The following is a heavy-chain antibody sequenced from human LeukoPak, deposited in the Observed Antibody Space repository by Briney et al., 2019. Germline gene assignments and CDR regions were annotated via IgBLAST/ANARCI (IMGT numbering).Heavy chain of an antibody. CDR3: ARLYERVDP. CDR1: GGSISSYF. J-gene: IGHJ5*02. Sequence: PSETLSLTCTVYGGSISSYFWSWIRQPPGKGLEWIGNIYNSGTTNYNPSLKSRVTMSLDTSKNHFSLRLDSVTAADPAVYFCARLYERVDPWGPGTLV. CDR2: IYNSGTT. V-gene: IGHV4-59*01. D-gene: IGHD5/OR15-5a*01.